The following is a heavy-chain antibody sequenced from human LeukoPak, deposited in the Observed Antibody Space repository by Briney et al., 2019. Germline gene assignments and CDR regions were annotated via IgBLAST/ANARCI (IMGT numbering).Heavy chain of an antibody. CDR1: GFTVSSNY. CDR2: IYSGGST. CDR3: ASFTHNYYGYGGF. V-gene: IGHV3-66*01. Sequence: PGGSLSLSCAASGFTVSSNYMSWVRQAPGKGLEWVSVIYSGGSTYYADSVKGRFTISRDNAKNTLYLQMNSLRAEDTAVYYCASFTHNYYGYGGFWGQGTLVTVSS. J-gene: IGHJ4*02. D-gene: IGHD3-10*01.